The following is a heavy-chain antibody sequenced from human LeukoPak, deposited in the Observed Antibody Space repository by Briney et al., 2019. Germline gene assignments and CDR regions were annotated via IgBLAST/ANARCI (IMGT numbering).Heavy chain of an antibody. CDR3: ARDLTHVVVIATPGY. CDR2: IKQDGSEK. D-gene: IGHD2-21*01. V-gene: IGHV3-7*01. J-gene: IGHJ4*02. CDR1: GFTFNSYW. Sequence: PGGSLRLSCAGSGFTFNSYWMSWVRQAPGKGLEWVANIKQDGSEKDYLDSVKGRFTISRDNTKNSLYLQMNSLRAEDTAVYYCARDLTHVVVIATPGYWGQGTLVTVSS.